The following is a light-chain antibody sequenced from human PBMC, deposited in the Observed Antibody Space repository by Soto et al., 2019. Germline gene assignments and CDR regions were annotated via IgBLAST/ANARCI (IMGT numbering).Light chain of an antibody. CDR2: AAC. CDR3: QQSYTLSRLS. V-gene: IGKV1-39*01. J-gene: IGKJ4*01. CDR1: QSISNY. Sequence: DIQMNQSQASFSASIGGIXIXACGTSQSISNYLNWYQHKPGKAPKVLISAACNLQSGVPSRFSGRGSGTVFTLTISSLQPEDFETYFCQQSYTLSRLSFGGGTRWIS.